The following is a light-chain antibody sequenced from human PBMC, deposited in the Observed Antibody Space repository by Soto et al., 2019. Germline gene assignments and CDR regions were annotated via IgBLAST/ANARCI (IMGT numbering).Light chain of an antibody. CDR2: GAS. Sequence: ETVMTQSPATLSVSPGDRVTLSCRASQSIGTNLLWLQQSPGQPPRLLISGASDMVAGVPDRFSGSGSGTDFTLTISGLQSEDCAVYYCQQYAGWPRTFGQGTKLEIK. CDR3: QQYAGWPRT. CDR1: QSIGTN. J-gene: IGKJ2*01. V-gene: IGKV3-15*01.